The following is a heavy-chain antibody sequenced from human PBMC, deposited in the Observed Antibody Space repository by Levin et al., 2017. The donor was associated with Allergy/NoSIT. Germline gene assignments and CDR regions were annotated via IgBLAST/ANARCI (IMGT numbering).Heavy chain of an antibody. D-gene: IGHD2-15*01. Sequence: PSETLSLTCAISGDSVSSNSAAWNWIRQSPSRGLEWLGRTFYRSKWYNDYGVSVKSRITFNPDTSKNQFSLQLNSVTPEDSAVYYCAREKECSGVSCGFCDYWGQGTLVTVSS. CDR2: TFYRSKWYN. V-gene: IGHV6-1*01. J-gene: IGHJ4*02. CDR3: AREKECSGVSCGFCDY. CDR1: GDSVSSNSAA.